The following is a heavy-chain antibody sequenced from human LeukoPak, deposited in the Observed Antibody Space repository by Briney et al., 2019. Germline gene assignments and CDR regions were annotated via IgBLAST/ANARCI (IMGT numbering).Heavy chain of an antibody. CDR3: AXXXXXTYYYDSSGYYPDY. CDR1: GYTFTGYY. CDR2: INPNSGGT. D-gene: IGHD3-22*01. V-gene: IGHV1-2*02. Sequence: ASVKVSCKASGYTFTGYYMHWVRQAPGQGLEWMGWINPNSGGTNYAQKFQGRVTMTRDTSISTAYMELSRLRSDDTAVYYCAXXXXXTYYYDSSGYYPDYWGQGTLVTVSS. J-gene: IGHJ4*02.